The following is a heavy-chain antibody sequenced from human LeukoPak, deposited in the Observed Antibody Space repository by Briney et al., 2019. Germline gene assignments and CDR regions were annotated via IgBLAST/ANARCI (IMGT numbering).Heavy chain of an antibody. CDR3: AITDYYRSLYYFDY. V-gene: IGHV5-51*01. CDR1: GYSFTNYW. CDR2: NT. D-gene: IGHD3-10*01. J-gene: IGHJ4*02. Sequence: GESLKISCKGSGYSFTNYWIGWVRQMPGKGLEWMGINTRYSPSFQGQVTISADKSISTAYLQWSSLKASDTAVYYCAITDYYRSLYYFDYWGQGTLVTVSS.